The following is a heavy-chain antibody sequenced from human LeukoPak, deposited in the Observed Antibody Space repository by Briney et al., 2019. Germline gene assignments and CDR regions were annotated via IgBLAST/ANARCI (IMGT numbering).Heavy chain of an antibody. J-gene: IGHJ4*02. CDR2: IYYSGST. CDR3: ARLSYDSSGKGVDY. V-gene: IGHV4-39*07. D-gene: IGHD3-22*01. Sequence: SETLSLTCTVSGGSISSGSYYWGWIRQPPGKGLEWIGSIYYSGSTYYNPSLKSRVTISVDTSKNQFSLKLSSVTAADTAVYYCARLSYDSSGKGVDYWGQGTLVTVSS. CDR1: GGSISSGSYY.